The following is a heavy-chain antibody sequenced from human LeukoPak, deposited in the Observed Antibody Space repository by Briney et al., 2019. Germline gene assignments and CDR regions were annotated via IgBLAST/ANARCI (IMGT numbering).Heavy chain of an antibody. J-gene: IGHJ4*02. V-gene: IGHV3-30*18. CDR1: GFTFSSYG. D-gene: IGHD5-12*01. CDR3: AKDRGSWRRYSGYDLEVYFDY. Sequence: GGSLRLSCAASGFTFSSYGMHWVRQAPGKGLEWVAVISYDGSNKYYADSVKGRFTISRDNSKSTLYLQMNSLRAEDTAVYYCAKDRGSWRRYSGYDLEVYFDYWGQGTLVTVSS. CDR2: ISYDGSNK.